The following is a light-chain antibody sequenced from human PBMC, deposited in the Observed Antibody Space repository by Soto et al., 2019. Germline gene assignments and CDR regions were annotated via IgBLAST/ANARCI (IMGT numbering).Light chain of an antibody. J-gene: IGKJ5*01. V-gene: IGKV1-8*01. CDR3: QQYYSYPLT. CDR1: QGISSY. CDR2: AAS. Sequence: AIRMTQSPSSFSSSTGERVNITCRASQGISSYLAWYQQKPGKAPKLLIYAASTLQSGVPSRFSGSGSGTDFTLTISCLQSEDFATYYCQQYYSYPLTFGQGTRLEIK.